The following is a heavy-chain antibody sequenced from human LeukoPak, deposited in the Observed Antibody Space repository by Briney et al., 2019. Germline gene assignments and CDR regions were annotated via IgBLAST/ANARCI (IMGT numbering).Heavy chain of an antibody. D-gene: IGHD2-15*01. J-gene: IGHJ6*02. CDR2: ISSSSSYI. V-gene: IGHV3-21*01. Sequence: GGSLRLSCAASGFTFNSYSMNWVRQAPGKGLEWVSSISSSSSYIYYADSVKGRFTISRDNAKNSLYLQMNSLRAEDTAVYYCARGTLVGLERTWNYYYGMDVWGQGTTVTVSS. CDR3: ARGTLVGLERTWNYYYGMDV. CDR1: GFTFNSYS.